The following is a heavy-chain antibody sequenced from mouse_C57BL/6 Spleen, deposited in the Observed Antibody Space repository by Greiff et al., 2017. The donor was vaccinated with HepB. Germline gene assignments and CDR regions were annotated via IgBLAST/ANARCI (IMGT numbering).Heavy chain of an antibody. J-gene: IGHJ4*01. CDR1: GFTFSDYG. CDR3: ARNDYDVGYYAMDY. D-gene: IGHD2-4*01. Sequence: EVKLVESGGGLVKPGGSLKLSCAASGFTFSDYGMHWVRQAPEKGLEWVAYISSGSSTIYYADTVKGRFTLSRDNAKNTLFLQMTSLRSEDTAMYYCARNDYDVGYYAMDYWGQGTSVTVSS. CDR2: ISSGSSTI. V-gene: IGHV5-17*01.